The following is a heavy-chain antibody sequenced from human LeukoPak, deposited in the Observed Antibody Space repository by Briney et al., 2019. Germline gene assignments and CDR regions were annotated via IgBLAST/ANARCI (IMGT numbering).Heavy chain of an antibody. CDR1: GYTFTSYG. Sequence: ASVKVSCKASGYTFTSYGISWVRQAPGQGLEWMGWISAYNGNTNYAQKLQGRVTRTTDTSTSTAYMELRSLRSDDTAVYYCARFRFLEWLAYNWFDPWSQGTLVTVSS. V-gene: IGHV1-18*01. CDR3: ARFRFLEWLAYNWFDP. J-gene: IGHJ5*02. CDR2: ISAYNGNT. D-gene: IGHD3-3*01.